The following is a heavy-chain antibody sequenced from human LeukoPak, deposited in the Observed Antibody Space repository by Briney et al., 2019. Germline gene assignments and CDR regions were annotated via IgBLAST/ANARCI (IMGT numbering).Heavy chain of an antibody. D-gene: IGHD5-24*01. CDR3: AKAGRWLQSLNWYFDY. J-gene: IGHJ4*02. V-gene: IGHV1-18*01. Sequence: ASVKVSCKASGYTFTSYGISWVRQAPGQGLEWMGWISAYNGNTNYAQKLQGRVTMTTDTSTSTAYMELRSLRSDDTAVYYCAKAGRWLQSLNWYFDYWGQGTLVTVSS. CDR1: GYTFTSYG. CDR2: ISAYNGNT.